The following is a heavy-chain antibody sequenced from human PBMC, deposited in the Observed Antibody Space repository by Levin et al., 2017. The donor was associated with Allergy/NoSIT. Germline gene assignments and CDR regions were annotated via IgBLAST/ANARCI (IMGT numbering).Heavy chain of an antibody. Sequence: ASVKVSCKASGYTFTSYGISWVRQAPGQGLEWMGWISAYNGNTNYAQKLQGRVTMTTDTSTSTAYMELRSLRSDDTAVYYCARDSRIAVAAEGGYWGQGTLVTVSS. CDR1: GYTFTSYG. CDR2: ISAYNGNT. D-gene: IGHD6-19*01. V-gene: IGHV1-18*01. J-gene: IGHJ4*02. CDR3: ARDSRIAVAAEGGY.